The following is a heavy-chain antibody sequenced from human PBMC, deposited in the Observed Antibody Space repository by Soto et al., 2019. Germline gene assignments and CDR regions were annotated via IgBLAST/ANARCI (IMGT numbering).Heavy chain of an antibody. Sequence: QVQLVQSGAEVKKPGSSVKVSCKASGGTFSSYAISWVRQAPGQGLEWMGGIIPIFGTANYAQKFQGRVTITADKSTSTAYMELSSLRSEDTAVYYCGGGYCSSTSCYTYYFDYWGQGTLVTVSS. D-gene: IGHD2-2*02. CDR1: GGTFSSYA. CDR3: GGGYCSSTSCYTYYFDY. CDR2: IIPIFGTA. J-gene: IGHJ4*02. V-gene: IGHV1-69*06.